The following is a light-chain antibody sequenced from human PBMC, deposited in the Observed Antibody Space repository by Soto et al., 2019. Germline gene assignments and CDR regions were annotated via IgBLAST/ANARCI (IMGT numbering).Light chain of an antibody. V-gene: IGKV1-9*01. CDR3: QQRNSYPPS. J-gene: IGKJ4*01. CDR2: AAS. Sequence: DIQLTQSPSFLSASVGDRVTITCRASQGISSYLAWYQQKPGKAPKLLIYAASTLQSGVPSSFSGSGSGPEITLPINSLKPQDFATDYCQQRNSYPPSFGGGTKVETK. CDR1: QGISSY.